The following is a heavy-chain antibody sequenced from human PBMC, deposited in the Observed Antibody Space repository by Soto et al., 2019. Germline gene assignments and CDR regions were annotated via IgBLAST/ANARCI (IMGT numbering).Heavy chain of an antibody. CDR2: VHYSGTT. V-gene: IGHV4-59*01. CDR1: GGSISTYY. CDR3: ARGKIIGP. J-gene: IGHJ5*02. Sequence: QVQLQESGPGLVKPSETLSLTCTVSGGSISTYYWTWIRQPPGKGLEWIGYVHYSGTTNYNPYLKRRVTMSVDTSKNQFSLKLRSVTAADTAVYYCARGKIIGPWGQGTLLTVSS. D-gene: IGHD3-3*01.